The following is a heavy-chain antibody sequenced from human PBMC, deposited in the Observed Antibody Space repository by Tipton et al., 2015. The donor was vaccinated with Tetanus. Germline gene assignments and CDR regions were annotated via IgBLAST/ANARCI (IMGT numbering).Heavy chain of an antibody. CDR2: IYYSGST. Sequence: TLSLTCTVSGGSISSYYWSWIRQPPGKGLEWIGYIYYSGSTNYNPSLRSRVTISVDTSKNQFSLNLISVAAADTAVYYCARQGYNGTYQFDYWGQGILVTVSS. V-gene: IGHV4-59*08. CDR1: GGSISSYY. D-gene: IGHD1-26*01. CDR3: ARQGYNGTYQFDY. J-gene: IGHJ4*02.